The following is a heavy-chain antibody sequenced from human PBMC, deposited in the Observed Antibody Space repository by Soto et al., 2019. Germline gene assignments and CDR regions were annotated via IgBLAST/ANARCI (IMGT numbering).Heavy chain of an antibody. Sequence: SVVSLIISCAASGFTFSSYSMNWVRQAPGKGLEWVSYISSMVITIWYAYXWEGGVTXSXRXSKXXXYLQMXXLRAEDTAVYYCARNSFAFPEYFQHWGQGTLVTVSS. V-gene: IGHV3-48*01. CDR3: ARNSFAFPEYFQH. D-gene: IGHD1-26*01. J-gene: IGHJ1*01. CDR1: GFTFSSYS. CDR2: ISSMVITI.